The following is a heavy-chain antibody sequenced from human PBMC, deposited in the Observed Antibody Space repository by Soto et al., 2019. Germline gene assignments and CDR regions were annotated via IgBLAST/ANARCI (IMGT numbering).Heavy chain of an antibody. Sequence: PGGSLRLSCAASGSTFSSYGMHWVRQAPGKGLEWVAVISYDGSNKYYADSVKGRFTISRDNSKNTLYLQMNSLRAEDTAVCYCAKYFGSCYVSPCDYYGMDVWGQGTTVTVSS. CDR1: GSTFSSYG. CDR3: AKYFGSCYVSPCDYYGMDV. J-gene: IGHJ6*02. CDR2: ISYDGSNK. V-gene: IGHV3-30*18. D-gene: IGHD2-15*01.